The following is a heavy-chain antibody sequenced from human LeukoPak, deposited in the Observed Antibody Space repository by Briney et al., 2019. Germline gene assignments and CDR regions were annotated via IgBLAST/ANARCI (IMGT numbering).Heavy chain of an antibody. CDR3: VKDKVYGAQSGGAFDI. V-gene: IGHV3-64D*09. CDR1: GFTFSSYA. Sequence: GGSLRLSCSASGFTFSSYAMHWVRQAPGKGLEYVSAISSNGGSTYYADSVKGRFTISRDNSKNTLYLQMSSLGAEDTAVYYCVKDKVYGAQSGGAFDIWGQGTMVTVSS. CDR2: ISSNGGST. D-gene: IGHD4-17*01. J-gene: IGHJ3*02.